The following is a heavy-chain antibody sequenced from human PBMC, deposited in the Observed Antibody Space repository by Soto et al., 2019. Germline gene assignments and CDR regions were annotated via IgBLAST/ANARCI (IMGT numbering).Heavy chain of an antibody. CDR3: ARDLTVAPTNSYYYSGMDV. CDR2: ISRSSSNI. J-gene: IGHJ6*02. D-gene: IGHD6-19*01. Sequence: EVQLVESGGGLVKPGGSLRLSCAASGFSITNYSMNWVRQAPGKGLEWVSSISRSSSNIYNADSVKGRFTISRDNAKNELYLNMNSLRAGDTAVYYCARDLTVAPTNSYYYSGMDVWGQGTTVTVSS. V-gene: IGHV3-21*01. CDR1: GFSITNYS.